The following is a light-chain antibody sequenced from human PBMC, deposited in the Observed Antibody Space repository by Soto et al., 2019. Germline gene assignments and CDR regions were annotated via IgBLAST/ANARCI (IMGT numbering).Light chain of an antibody. CDR2: DSS. CDR3: QQYENLPS. CDR1: QSISSY. J-gene: IGKJ4*01. Sequence: DIQMTQSPSSLSASVGDRVTITCRASQSISSYLNWHQQKPGKGPKLLIHDSSNLEIGVPSRFSGSGSGTDFTLTIDNLQPEDSATYYCQQYENLPSFGGGTKVDIK. V-gene: IGKV1-33*01.